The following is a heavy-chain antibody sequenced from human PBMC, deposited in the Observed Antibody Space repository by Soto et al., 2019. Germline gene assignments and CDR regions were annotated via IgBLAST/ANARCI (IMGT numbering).Heavy chain of an antibody. J-gene: IGHJ6*03. D-gene: IGHD3-3*01. CDR3: ARAQAGGDFWSGYYSGSGSLYYMDV. CDR1: GFTFSSYS. CDR2: ISSSSSTI. Sequence: GGSLRLSCAASGFTFSSYSMNWVRQAPGKGLEWVSYISSSSSTIYYADSVKGRFTISRDNAKNSLYLQMNSLRAEDTAVYYCARAQAGGDFWSGYYSGSGSLYYMDVWGKGTTVTVSS. V-gene: IGHV3-48*01.